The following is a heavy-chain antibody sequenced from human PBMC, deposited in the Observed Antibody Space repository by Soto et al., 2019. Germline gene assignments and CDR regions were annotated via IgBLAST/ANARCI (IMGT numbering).Heavy chain of an antibody. Sequence: SQTLSLTCAISGDSVSSNSAAWNWIRQSPSRGLEWLGRTYYRSKWYNDYAVSVKSRITINPDTSKNQFSLQLNSVTPEDTAVYYCARALITKGIAAAGSFDPWGQGTLVTVSS. CDR1: GDSVSSNSAA. J-gene: IGHJ5*02. CDR2: TYYRSKWYN. CDR3: ARALITKGIAAAGSFDP. V-gene: IGHV6-1*01. D-gene: IGHD6-13*01.